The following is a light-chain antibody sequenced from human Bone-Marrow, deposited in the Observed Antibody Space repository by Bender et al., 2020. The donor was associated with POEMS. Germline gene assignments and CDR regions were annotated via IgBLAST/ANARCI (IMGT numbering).Light chain of an antibody. CDR2: EGF. J-gene: IGLJ3*02. CDR1: RNYNL. V-gene: IGLV2-23*01. Sequence: QSALTQPASVSGSPGQSITISCAGTRNYNLVSWYQQHPDKAPKLVIYEGFKRPSGVSNRFSGSKSGNTASLTISGLQAEDEADYYCCSYAGSNTLVFGGGTKLTVL. CDR3: CSYAGSNTLV.